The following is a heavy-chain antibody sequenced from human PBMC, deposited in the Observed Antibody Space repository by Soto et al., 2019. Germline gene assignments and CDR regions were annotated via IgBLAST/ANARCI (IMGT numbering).Heavy chain of an antibody. CDR1: GGSISSYY. CDR3: ARYHSGYCSGGSCSTYYYYGMDV. D-gene: IGHD2-15*01. J-gene: IGHJ6*02. V-gene: IGHV4-59*01. Sequence: ASETLSLTCTVSGGSISSYYWSWIRQPPGKGLEWIGYIYYSGSTNYNSSLKSRVTISVDTSKNQFSLKLSSVTAADTAVYYCARYHSGYCSGGSCSTYYYYGMDVWGQGTTVTVSS. CDR2: IYYSGST.